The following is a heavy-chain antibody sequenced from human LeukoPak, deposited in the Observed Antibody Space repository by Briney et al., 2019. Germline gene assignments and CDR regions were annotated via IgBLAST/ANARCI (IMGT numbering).Heavy chain of an antibody. CDR2: IYYSGST. D-gene: IGHD3-22*01. J-gene: IGHJ3*02. CDR1: GGSISSGDYY. CDR3: ASGYYYDSSGYYGGQHAFDI. Sequence: SETLSLTCTVSGGSISSGDYYWSWIRQPPGKGLEWIGYIYYSGSTYYNPSLKSRVTISVDTSKNQFSLKLSSVTAADTAVYYCASGYYYDSSGYYGGQHAFDIWGHGTMVTVSS. V-gene: IGHV4-30-4*08.